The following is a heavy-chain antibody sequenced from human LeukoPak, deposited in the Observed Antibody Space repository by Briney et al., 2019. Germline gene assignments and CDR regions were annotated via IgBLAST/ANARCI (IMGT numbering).Heavy chain of an antibody. J-gene: IGHJ3*02. V-gene: IGHV3-11*05. Sequence: GGSLRLSCAASGFTFSSYWMSWIRQAPGKGLEWVSYISSSSSYTNYADSVKGRFTISRDNAKNSLYLQMNSLRAEDTAVYYCAREMATPSRAFDIWGQGTMVTVSS. CDR2: ISSSSSYT. D-gene: IGHD5-24*01. CDR1: GFTFSSYW. CDR3: AREMATPSRAFDI.